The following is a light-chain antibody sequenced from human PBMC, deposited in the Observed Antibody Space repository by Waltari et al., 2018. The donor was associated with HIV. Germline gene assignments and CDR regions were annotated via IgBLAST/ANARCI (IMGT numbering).Light chain of an antibody. CDR1: SGSLTTNS. J-gene: IGLJ3*02. V-gene: IGLV6-57*03. CDR3: QSYDASNQWV. CDR2: DDN. Sequence: NFMLTQPHSVSESPGKTVTISCTRSSGSLTTNSGPVYQQRPGSAPTMVIYDDNQRPSGVPNRFSGSIDSSSNSASLTISGLKTEDEADYYCQSYDASNQWVFGGGTKLTVL.